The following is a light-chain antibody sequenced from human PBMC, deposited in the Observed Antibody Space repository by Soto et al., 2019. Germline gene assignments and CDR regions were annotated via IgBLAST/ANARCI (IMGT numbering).Light chain of an antibody. CDR3: QQYGSPWT. CDR1: QSVSSN. J-gene: IGKJ1*01. CDR2: GAS. V-gene: IGKV3-20*01. Sequence: EIVMTQSPATLSVSPVERATLSCRASQSVSSNLAWYQQKPGQAPRLLIYGASSRATGIPDRFSGSGSGTDFTLTISRLEPEDFAVYYCQQYGSPWTFGQGTKVDIK.